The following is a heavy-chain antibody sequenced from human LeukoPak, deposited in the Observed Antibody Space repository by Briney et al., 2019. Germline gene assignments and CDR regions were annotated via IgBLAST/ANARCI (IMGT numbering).Heavy chain of an antibody. CDR2: IYHSGST. Sequence: SETLSLTCAVSGGSISSSNWWSWVRQPPGKGLEWIGEIYHSGSTNYSPSLKSRVTISVDTSKNQFSLKLSSVTAADTAVYYCARGRGVTIFGVVMKPFDYWGQGTLVTVSS. D-gene: IGHD3-3*01. J-gene: IGHJ4*02. CDR1: GGSISSSNW. V-gene: IGHV4-4*02. CDR3: ARGRGVTIFGVVMKPFDY.